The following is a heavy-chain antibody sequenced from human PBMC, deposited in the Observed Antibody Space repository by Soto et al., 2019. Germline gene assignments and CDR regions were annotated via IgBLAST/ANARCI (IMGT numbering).Heavy chain of an antibody. CDR1: GFTFSGYW. Sequence: GGSLRLSSAASGFTFSGYWISWVRQAPGKGLEWVANIKQDGSEKYSVDSVKGRFTISRDNAKNSLYLQMNSLRAEDTAVYYCARVKGYSSSGPTDAVDIWGQGTMVTV. CDR2: IKQDGSEK. J-gene: IGHJ3*02. CDR3: ARVKGYSSSGPTDAVDI. V-gene: IGHV3-7*03. D-gene: IGHD6-13*01.